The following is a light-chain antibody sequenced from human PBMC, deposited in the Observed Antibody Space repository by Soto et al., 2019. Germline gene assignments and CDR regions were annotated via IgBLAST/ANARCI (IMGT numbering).Light chain of an antibody. V-gene: IGKV3-20*01. J-gene: IGKJ4*01. CDR3: QQYGSSPT. CDR2: GAS. Sequence: EIVLTQSPGTLSLSPGERATLSCRASQSVSSSYLAWYQQKPGQAPRLLIYGASSRATGIPDRFSGSQSGTDFTLTISRLEPEDCAVYYCQQYGSSPTFGGGTKVEIK. CDR1: QSVSSSY.